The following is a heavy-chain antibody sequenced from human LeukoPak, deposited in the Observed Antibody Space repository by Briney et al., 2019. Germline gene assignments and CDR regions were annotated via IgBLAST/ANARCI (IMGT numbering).Heavy chain of an antibody. CDR1: GYPFTGYY. CDR2: INPNSGGT. J-gene: IGHJ4*02. D-gene: IGHD3-22*01. CDR3: ARKYHYDSSAYYWAFGF. Sequence: ASVKVSCKASGYPFTGYYVHWLRQAPGQGLECMGWINPNSGGTNYAQNSQDRVTLTRDTSISTAYMELSSLRSDDTAVYYCARKYHYDSSAYYWAFGFWRQGTLVTVSS. V-gene: IGHV1-2*02.